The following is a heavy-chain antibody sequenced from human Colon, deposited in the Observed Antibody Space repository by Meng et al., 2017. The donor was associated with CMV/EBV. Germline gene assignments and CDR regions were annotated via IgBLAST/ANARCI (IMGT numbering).Heavy chain of an antibody. V-gene: IGHV4-4*07. CDR2: IQSDGNT. J-gene: IGHJ4*02. CDR1: GAPISNFF. CDR3: ATGSGDFDH. Sequence: QLQLQESGPGLVRPSEPLFLPCSVSGAPISNFFWRWTRQSAGMRLEWIGRIQSDGNTYYNPSLKSRVTVSQDTSKNQISLRLRSVTAADTAVYYCATGSGDFDHWGQGTLVTVSS. D-gene: IGHD1-26*01.